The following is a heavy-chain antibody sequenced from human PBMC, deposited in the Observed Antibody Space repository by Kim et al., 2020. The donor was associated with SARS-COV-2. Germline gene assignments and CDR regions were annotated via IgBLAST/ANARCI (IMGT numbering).Heavy chain of an antibody. CDR3: ASSGWYAPGWFDP. CDR1: GFTFSSYE. Sequence: GGSLRLSCAASGFTFSSYEMNWVRQAPGKGLEWVSYISSSGSTIYYADSVKGRFTISRDNAKNSLYLQMNSLRAEDTAVYYCASSGWYAPGWFDPWGQGTLVTVSS. V-gene: IGHV3-48*03. D-gene: IGHD6-19*01. CDR2: ISSSGSTI. J-gene: IGHJ5*02.